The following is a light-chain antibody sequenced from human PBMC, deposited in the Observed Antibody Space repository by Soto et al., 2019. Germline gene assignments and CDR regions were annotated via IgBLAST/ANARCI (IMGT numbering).Light chain of an antibody. Sequence: QSALTQPASVSGSPGQSITISCTGPSSDVGGYNYVSWYQQHPGKAPKLMIYDVSNRPSGVSNRFSVSKSSNTASLTISGLQAEDEADYYCSSYSSSSTLVFCGGTKLTVL. CDR1: SSDVGGYNY. J-gene: IGLJ2*01. V-gene: IGLV2-14*01. CDR2: DVS. CDR3: SSYSSSSTLV.